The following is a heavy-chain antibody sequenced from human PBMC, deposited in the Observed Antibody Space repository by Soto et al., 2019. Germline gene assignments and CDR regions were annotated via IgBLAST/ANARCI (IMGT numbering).Heavy chain of an antibody. Sequence: QVQLVESGGGVVQPGRSLRLSCAASGFTFSSYGMHWVRQAPGKGLEWVAVISYDGSNKYYADSVKGRFTISRDNSKNTLNLQMNRLRAEDTAVYYCAKEHGDGNNLLGVGDAFDIWGQGTMVTVSS. V-gene: IGHV3-30*18. CDR3: AKEHGDGNNLLGVGDAFDI. CDR2: ISYDGSNK. D-gene: IGHD2-8*02. CDR1: GFTFSSYG. J-gene: IGHJ3*02.